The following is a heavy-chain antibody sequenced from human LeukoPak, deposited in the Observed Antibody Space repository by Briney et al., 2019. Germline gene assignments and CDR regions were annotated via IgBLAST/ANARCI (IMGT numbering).Heavy chain of an antibody. Sequence: PGGSLRLSCAASGFAFNTYSMNWVRQAPGKGLEWVSGVSGSGGSTYYADSVKGRFTISRDNSKNTLYLQMNSLRAEDTAVYYCAKDLWDSGSQAYFDYWGQGTLVTVSS. J-gene: IGHJ4*02. CDR1: GFAFNTYS. D-gene: IGHD3-10*01. CDR2: VSGSGGST. V-gene: IGHV3-23*01. CDR3: AKDLWDSGSQAYFDY.